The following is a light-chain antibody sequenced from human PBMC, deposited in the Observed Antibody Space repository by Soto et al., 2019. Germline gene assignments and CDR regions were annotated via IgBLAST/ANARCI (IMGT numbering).Light chain of an antibody. Sequence: EIVLTESPGTLSLSPVERARLFFSPSHSVVNNYLAWYPPKPGQAPRLVIYDASSRATGIPDRFSASGSGTDFTLTISRLEPEDFAVYYCQQYTSSPLTCGQGTKGDIK. CDR2: DAS. J-gene: IGKJ1*01. V-gene: IGKV3-20*01. CDR3: QQYTSSPLT. CDR1: HSVVNNY.